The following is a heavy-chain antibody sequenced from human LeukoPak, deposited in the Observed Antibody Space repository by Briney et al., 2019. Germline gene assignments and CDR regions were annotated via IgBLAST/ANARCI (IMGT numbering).Heavy chain of an antibody. CDR2: LYYTGSS. CDR3: ATKPGYCSGGSCYSQNGNWFDP. D-gene: IGHD2-15*01. CDR1: GASITSGGYY. J-gene: IGHJ5*02. V-gene: IGHV4-31*03. Sequence: PSETLSLTCTVSGASITSGGYYWSWIRQHPQRGLEWIGYLYYTGSSFYNPPLKSRVTISVDTSENQFSLNLNSVTVADTAVYYCATKPGYCSGGSCYSQNGNWFDPWGQGTLVTVSS.